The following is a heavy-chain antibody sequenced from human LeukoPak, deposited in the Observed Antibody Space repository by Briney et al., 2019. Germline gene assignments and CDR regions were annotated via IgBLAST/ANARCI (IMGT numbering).Heavy chain of an antibody. CDR3: AREGAAAEDVNWFDP. J-gene: IGHJ5*02. V-gene: IGHV1-2*02. CDR2: INPNSGGT. D-gene: IGHD6-25*01. Sequence: ASVKVSCKASGYTFTGCYMHWVRQAPGQGLEWMGWINPNSGGTHYTQKFQDRVTMTRDTSISTAYMELSSLRSDDTAVYYCAREGAAAEDVNWFDPWGQGTLVTVSS. CDR1: GYTFTGCY.